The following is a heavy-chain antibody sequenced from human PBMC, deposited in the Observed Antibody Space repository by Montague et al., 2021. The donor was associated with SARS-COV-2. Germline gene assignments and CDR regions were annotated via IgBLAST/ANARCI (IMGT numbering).Heavy chain of an antibody. CDR1: GDSFSSFY. Sequence: SETLSLTCNVSGDSFSSFYWNWIRQPAGKGLEWIGRIYASGGTNYNPSLKSRVTMSVDTSKNPFSLKLNSVTAADTAVYYCGRGVVAATPVVDYWGRGTLVTVSS. V-gene: IGHV4-4*07. CDR2: IYASGGT. CDR3: GRGVVAATPVVDY. D-gene: IGHD2-15*01. J-gene: IGHJ4*02.